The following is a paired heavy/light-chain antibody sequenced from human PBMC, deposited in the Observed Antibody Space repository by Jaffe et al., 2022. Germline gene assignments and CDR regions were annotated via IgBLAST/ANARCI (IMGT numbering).Heavy chain of an antibody. V-gene: IGHV1-69*01. Sequence: QVQLVQSGAEVKKPGSSVKVSCKASGGTFSSYAISWVRQAPGQGLEWMGGIIPIFGTANYAQKFQGRVTITADESTSTAYMELSSLRSEDTAVYYCEILVVAATLGGYYFDYWGQGTLVTVSS. CDR1: GGTFSSYA. J-gene: IGHJ4*02. CDR2: IIPIFGTA. D-gene: IGHD2-15*01. CDR3: EILVVAATLGGYYFDY.
Light chain of an antibody. CDR1: QSVSSY. CDR3: QQRSNWPPLIFT. J-gene: IGKJ3*01. Sequence: EIVLTQSPATLSLSPGERATLSCRASQSVSSYLAWYQQKPGQAPRLLIYDASNRATGIPARFSGSGSGTDFTLTISSLEPEDFAVYYCQQRSNWPPLIFTFGPGTKVDIK. CDR2: DAS. V-gene: IGKV3-11*01.